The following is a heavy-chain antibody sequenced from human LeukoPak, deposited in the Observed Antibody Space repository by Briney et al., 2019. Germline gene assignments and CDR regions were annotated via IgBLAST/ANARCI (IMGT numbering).Heavy chain of an antibody. J-gene: IGHJ6*03. CDR3: ARLVGKQQLVPRKYYYYSMDV. V-gene: IGHV1-18*01. Sequence: ASVKVSCKASGYTFTSYGISWVRQAPGQGLEWMGWISAYNGNTNYAQKHQGRVTITTDTSTSTAYMELRSLRSDDTAVYYCARLVGKQQLVPRKYYYYSMDVWGKGTTVTVSS. CDR2: ISAYNGNT. D-gene: IGHD6-13*01. CDR1: GYTFTSYG.